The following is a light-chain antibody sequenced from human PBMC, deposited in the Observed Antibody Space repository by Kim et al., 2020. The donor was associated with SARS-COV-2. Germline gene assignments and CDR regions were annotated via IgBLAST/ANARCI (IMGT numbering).Light chain of an antibody. CDR3: AAWDDSLNGPV. Sequence: GQGVTMSCSVSSSNIGSNTVNWYRQLPGTAPQPLIYVNNQRPAGVPDRFSCSKSGTAASLAISGLQSEDEAGYYCAAWDDSLNGPVFGGGTKLTVL. CDR1: SSNIGSNT. CDR2: VNN. V-gene: IGLV1-44*01. J-gene: IGLJ3*02.